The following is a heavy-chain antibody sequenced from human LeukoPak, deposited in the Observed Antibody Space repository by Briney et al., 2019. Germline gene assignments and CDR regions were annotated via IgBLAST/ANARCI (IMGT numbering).Heavy chain of an antibody. CDR3: ARDGYCSSTSCYAGWFDP. CDR1: GGTFSSYA. D-gene: IGHD2-2*03. Sequence: GASVKVSCKASGGTFSSYAISWVRQAPGQGLEWMGGIIPIFGTANYAQKFQGRVTITADESTSTAYMELSSLRSEDTAVYYCARDGYCSSTSCYAGWFDPWGQGTLVTVSS. J-gene: IGHJ5*02. V-gene: IGHV1-69*13. CDR2: IIPIFGTA.